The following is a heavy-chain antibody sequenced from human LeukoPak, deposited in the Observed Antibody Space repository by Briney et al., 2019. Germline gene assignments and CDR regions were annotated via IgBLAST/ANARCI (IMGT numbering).Heavy chain of an antibody. Sequence: ASVKVSCKASGYTFTSYDINWVRQATGQGLEWMGWMNPNSGNTGYAQKFQGRVTMTRNTSISTAYMELSSLRSEDTAVYYCARQGSSGYYPDYWGQGTLVTVSS. D-gene: IGHD3-22*01. CDR1: GYTFTSYD. V-gene: IGHV1-8*01. J-gene: IGHJ4*02. CDR2: MNPNSGNT. CDR3: ARQGSSGYYPDY.